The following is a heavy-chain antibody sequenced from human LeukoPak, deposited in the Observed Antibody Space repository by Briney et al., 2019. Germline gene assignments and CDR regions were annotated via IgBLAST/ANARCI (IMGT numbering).Heavy chain of an antibody. D-gene: IGHD3-9*01. V-gene: IGHV3-53*01. CDR2: IYSGGST. Sequence: GRSLRLSCAASGFTVSSNYMSWVGQAPGKGLEWVSVIYSGGSTYYADSVKGRFTISRDNSKNTLYLQLNRLRAEDTAVYYCAATYYDILTGYYLFDYWGQGTLVTVSS. CDR1: GFTVSSNY. J-gene: IGHJ4*02. CDR3: AATYYDILTGYYLFDY.